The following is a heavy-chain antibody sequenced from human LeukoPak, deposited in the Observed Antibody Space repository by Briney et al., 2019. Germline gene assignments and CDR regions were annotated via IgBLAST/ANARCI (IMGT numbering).Heavy chain of an antibody. J-gene: IGHJ4*02. CDR1: GFTFSSYE. V-gene: IGHV3-48*03. D-gene: IGHD3-9*01. CDR3: AKDGGYDILTGYYGFDY. CDR2: ITSSGNTI. Sequence: TGGSLRLSCAASGFTFSSYEMNWVRQAPGKGLEWIAYITSSGNTIHYADSVKGRFTISRDNSKNTLYLQMNSLRAEDTAVYYCAKDGGYDILTGYYGFDYWGQGTLVTVSS.